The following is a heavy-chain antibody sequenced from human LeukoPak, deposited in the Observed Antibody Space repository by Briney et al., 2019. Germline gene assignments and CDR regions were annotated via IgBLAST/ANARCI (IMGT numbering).Heavy chain of an antibody. CDR2: INTDGSST. Sequence: GGSLRLSCAASGFTFSSYWMHWVRQAPGKGLVWVSRINTDGSSTSYVDSVKGRFTISRDNSKNTLYLQMNSLRAEDTAVYYCAKESSGSGYFDYWGQGTLVTVSS. CDR3: AKESSGSGYFDY. J-gene: IGHJ4*02. CDR1: GFTFSSYW. D-gene: IGHD1-26*01. V-gene: IGHV3-74*01.